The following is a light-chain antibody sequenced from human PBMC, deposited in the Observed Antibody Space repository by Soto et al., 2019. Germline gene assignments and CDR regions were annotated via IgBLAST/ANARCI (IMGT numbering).Light chain of an antibody. Sequence: QSALTQPPSASGSLGQSVTISCTGTISDIGSHNYVSWYQQLPGKAPKLLIFEVTKRPSGVSDRFSGSKSGITASLTVSGLQADDEADYYCNSYAGDYPLAFGGGTKLTVL. CDR1: ISDIGSHNY. CDR2: EVT. V-gene: IGLV2-8*01. CDR3: NSYAGDYPLA. J-gene: IGLJ3*02.